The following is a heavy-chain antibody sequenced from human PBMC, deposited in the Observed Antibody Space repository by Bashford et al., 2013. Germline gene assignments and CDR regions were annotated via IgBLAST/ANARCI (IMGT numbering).Heavy chain of an antibody. Sequence: SETLSLTCTVSGDSISSRDFYWGWIRQSPGKGLEWIGRVSHRGSVDYNPSLRVESPFPQTCPRISFSLKVKSVIAADTGVYYCVRHEGSGWRDAFDFWGQGTTVTV. CDR1: GDSISSRDFY. J-gene: IGHJ6*02. V-gene: IGHV4-39*01. CDR2: VSHRGSV. CDR3: VRHEGSGWRDAFDF. D-gene: IGHD6-19*01.